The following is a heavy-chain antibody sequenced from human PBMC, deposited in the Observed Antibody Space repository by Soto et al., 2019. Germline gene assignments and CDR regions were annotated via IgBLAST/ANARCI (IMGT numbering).Heavy chain of an antibody. D-gene: IGHD6-19*01. CDR2: INPNSGDT. CDR1: GYIFTGYY. Sequence: QVQLLQSGAELKKPGASVKVSCKASGYIFTGYYMHWVRQAPGQGLEWMGWINPNSGDTNYTQKFQGWVTMTRYTSISTAYMELSRLRSDDTAVYYCATSRISIAVAGETEYYFDSWGQGPPVTVSS. CDR3: ATSRISIAVAGETEYYFDS. V-gene: IGHV1-2*04. J-gene: IGHJ4*02.